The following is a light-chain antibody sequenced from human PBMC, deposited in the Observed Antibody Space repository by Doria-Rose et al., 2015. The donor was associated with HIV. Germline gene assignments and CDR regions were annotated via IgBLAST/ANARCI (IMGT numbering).Light chain of an antibody. CDR3: QAWDSTTVV. J-gene: IGLJ2*01. CDR1: KLGDKY. V-gene: IGLV3-1*01. Sequence: LTQLPSLSVSPGQTARITCSGDKLGDKYACWYQQKSGQSPVLVIYQDNKRPSGIPERFSGSNSGNTATLTISGTQAMDEADYYCQAWDSTTVVFGGGTKLTGL. CDR2: QDN.